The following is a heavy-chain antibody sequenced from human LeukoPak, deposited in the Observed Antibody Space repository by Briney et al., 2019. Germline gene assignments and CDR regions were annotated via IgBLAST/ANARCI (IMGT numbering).Heavy chain of an antibody. CDR2: ISSSGTT. Sequence: GGSLSLSCAASGFTVSSNSMSWVRQVSGEGLEFVSLISSSGTTDYADSVKGRFTISSDNSKNTLYLQMISLRAEDTAVYYCARVRSDSRGWYEFDYWGQGTLVTVSS. J-gene: IGHJ4*02. CDR3: ARVRSDSRGWYEFDY. CDR1: GFTVSSNS. V-gene: IGHV3-53*01. D-gene: IGHD6-19*01.